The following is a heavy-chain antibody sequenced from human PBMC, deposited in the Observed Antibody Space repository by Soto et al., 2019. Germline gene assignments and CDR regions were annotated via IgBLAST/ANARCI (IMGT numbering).Heavy chain of an antibody. J-gene: IGHJ4*02. Sequence: SVKVSCKASGGTFSSYAISWVRQAPGQGLEWMGGIIPIFGTANYAQKFQGRVTITADESTSTAYMELSSLRSEDTAVYYCARGGEYCSGGRGWGCDYWGRGPLVTASS. CDR2: IIPIFGTA. CDR3: ARGGEYCSGGRGWGCDY. D-gene: IGHD2-15*01. V-gene: IGHV1-69*13. CDR1: GGTFSSYA.